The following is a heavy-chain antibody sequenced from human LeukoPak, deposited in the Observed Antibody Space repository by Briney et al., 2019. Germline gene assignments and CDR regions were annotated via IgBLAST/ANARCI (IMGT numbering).Heavy chain of an antibody. CDR2: ISANNGNT. CDR1: GYTFTSYG. J-gene: IGHJ4*02. Sequence: ASVKVSCKASGYTFTSYGISWVRQAPGQGLEWVGWISANNGNTNYAQKLQGRVTMTTDTSTNTAYMELRSLRSDDTAVYYCARDSGGCSSTSCYSPLIDYWGQGTLVTVSS. V-gene: IGHV1-18*01. D-gene: IGHD2-2*01. CDR3: ARDSGGCSSTSCYSPLIDY.